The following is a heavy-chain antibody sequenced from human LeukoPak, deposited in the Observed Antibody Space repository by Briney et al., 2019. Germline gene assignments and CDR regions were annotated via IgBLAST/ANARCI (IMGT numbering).Heavy chain of an antibody. J-gene: IGHJ4*02. Sequence: SETLSLTCAVSGGSISSGDYSWSWIRQRPGKGLEWIGYIYYSETYYTPSLKSRVTISVDTSKNQFSLKLRSVTAADTAVYYCASHSGGYAYWGQGTLVTVSS. CDR3: ASHSGGYAY. CDR2: IYYSET. CDR1: GGSISSGDYS. D-gene: IGHD5-12*01. V-gene: IGHV4-30-4*07.